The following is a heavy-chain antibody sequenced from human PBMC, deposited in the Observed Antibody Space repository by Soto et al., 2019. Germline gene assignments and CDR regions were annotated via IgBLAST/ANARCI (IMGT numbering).Heavy chain of an antibody. V-gene: IGHV3-23*01. CDR2: ISGSGDST. CDR3: ASRYTGAFDI. J-gene: IGHJ3*02. D-gene: IGHD5-12*01. CDR1: GFTFSSYA. Sequence: GGSLRLSCAASGFTFSSYAMSWVRQAPGKGLEWVSAISGSGDSTYYADSVKGRFTISRDNSKNTLYLQMNSLRAEDTAVYYCASRYTGAFDIWGQGTMVTVSS.